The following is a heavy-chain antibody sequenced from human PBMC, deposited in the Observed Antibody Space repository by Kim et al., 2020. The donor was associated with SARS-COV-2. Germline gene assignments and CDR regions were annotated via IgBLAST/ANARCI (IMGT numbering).Heavy chain of an antibody. Sequence: GGSLRLSCAASGFTFSSYSMNWVRQAPGKGLEWVSSSSSSSSYIYYEDSVKGRFTISRDNANNSLYLQMNSLRAEDTAVYYCARDRWGLDYGMDVWGQGTTVTVSS. CDR3: ARDRWGLDYGMDV. D-gene: IGHD1-26*01. J-gene: IGHJ6*02. CDR2: SSSSSSYI. V-gene: IGHV3-21*01. CDR1: GFTFSSYS.